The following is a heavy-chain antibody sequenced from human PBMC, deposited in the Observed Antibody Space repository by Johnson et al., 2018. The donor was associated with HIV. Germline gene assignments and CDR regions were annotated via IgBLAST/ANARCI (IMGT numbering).Heavy chain of an antibody. V-gene: IGHV3-7*05. CDR2: IKQDGSGK. Sequence: MQLVESGGGLVQPGGSLRLSCEVSGFTFTFYWMSWVRQSPGKGLEWVANIKQDGSGKYYVDSVKGRITISGDNAKNSLYLQMNSLRAEDTAIYYCAKANYYVYAFDIWGPGTMVTVSS. CDR3: AKANYYVYAFDI. D-gene: IGHD3-22*01. J-gene: IGHJ3*02. CDR1: GFTFTFYW.